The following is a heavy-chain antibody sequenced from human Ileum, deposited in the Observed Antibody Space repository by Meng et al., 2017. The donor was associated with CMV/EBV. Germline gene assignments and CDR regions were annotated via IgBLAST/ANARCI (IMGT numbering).Heavy chain of an antibody. CDR3: ARDREWGCTSSSCQTNWFDP. J-gene: IGHJ5*02. CDR1: GGSISNYY. Sequence: QVQLQESGPGLVKPSETLSLTCTVSGGSISNYYWNWIRQPAGKGLEWIGRIYSSGSTKYNPSLKSRVTMSVDTSQNQFSLKLNSVTAVDTAVYYCARDREWGCTSSSCQTNWFDPWGQGTLVTVSS. V-gene: IGHV4-4*07. D-gene: IGHD2-2*01. CDR2: IYSSGST.